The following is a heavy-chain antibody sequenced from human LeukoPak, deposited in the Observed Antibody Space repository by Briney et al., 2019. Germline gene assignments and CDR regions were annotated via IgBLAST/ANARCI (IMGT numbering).Heavy chain of an antibody. V-gene: IGHV3-53*01. D-gene: IGHD1-26*01. CDR1: GFTVSSNY. J-gene: IGHJ4*02. CDR2: LYSGGNR. Sequence: GRSLGLSCAASGFTVSSNYMSWVRQAPGKGLEWVSTLYSGGNRYYADSVRGRFTISRDDSRNTLFLQMNNLRVEDTAVYYCARESGDRPGLPGCWGQGTLVTVSS. CDR3: ARESGDRPGLPGC.